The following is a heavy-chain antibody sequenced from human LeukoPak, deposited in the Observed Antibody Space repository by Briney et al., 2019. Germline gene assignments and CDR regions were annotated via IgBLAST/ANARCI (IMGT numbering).Heavy chain of an antibody. D-gene: IGHD6-13*01. CDR1: GGSFSGYY. Sequence: PSETLSLTCAVYGGSFSGYYWSWIRQPPGKGLEWIGEINHSGSTNYNPSLKSRVTISVDTSKNQFSLKLSSVTAADTAVYYCARGRVAAAGTSYLGYWGQGTLVTVSS. J-gene: IGHJ4*02. V-gene: IGHV4-34*01. CDR3: ARGRVAAAGTSYLGY. CDR2: INHSGST.